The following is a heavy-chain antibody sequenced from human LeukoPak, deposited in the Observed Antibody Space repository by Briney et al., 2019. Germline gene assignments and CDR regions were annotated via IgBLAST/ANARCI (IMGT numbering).Heavy chain of an antibody. CDR1: GYTFTSNY. CDR3: ASMTKAVDTAMVKALYYYYYMDV. D-gene: IGHD5-18*01. CDR2: ISPSGGST. Sequence: ASVKVSCKAFGYTFTSNYMHWVRQAPGQGPEWMGVISPSGGSTTYAQKFQGRVTLTRDMSTSTDYLELSSLRSDDTAVYYCASMTKAVDTAMVKALYYYYYMDVWGKGTTVTISS. J-gene: IGHJ6*03. V-gene: IGHV1-46*01.